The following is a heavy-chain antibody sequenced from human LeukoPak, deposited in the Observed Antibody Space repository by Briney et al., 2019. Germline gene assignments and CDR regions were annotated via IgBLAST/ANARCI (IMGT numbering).Heavy chain of an antibody. Sequence: GASVKVSCKASGYTFTSYDINWVRQAAGQGLEWMGWMNPNSGNTGYAQKFQGRVTMTRNTSISTAYMELSSLRSEDTAVYYCARGKLYSSGWYEWYADEFFDYWGQGTLVTVSS. CDR3: ARGKLYSSGWYEWYADEFFDY. D-gene: IGHD6-19*01. J-gene: IGHJ4*02. V-gene: IGHV1-8*01. CDR2: MNPNSGNT. CDR1: GYTFTSYD.